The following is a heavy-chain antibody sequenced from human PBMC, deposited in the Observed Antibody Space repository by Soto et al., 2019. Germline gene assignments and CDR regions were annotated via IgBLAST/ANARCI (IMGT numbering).Heavy chain of an antibody. Sequence: ASVKVSCKASGGTFSSYAISWVRQAPGQGLEWMGGIIPIFGTANYAQKFQGRVTITADESTSTAYMELSSLRSEDTAVYYCARDLGSSWAPDYWGQGTLVTVSS. CDR1: GGTFSSYA. D-gene: IGHD6-13*01. V-gene: IGHV1-69*13. J-gene: IGHJ4*02. CDR3: ARDLGSSWAPDY. CDR2: IIPIFGTA.